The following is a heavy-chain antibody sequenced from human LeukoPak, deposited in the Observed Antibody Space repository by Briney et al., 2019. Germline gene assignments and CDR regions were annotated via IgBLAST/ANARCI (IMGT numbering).Heavy chain of an antibody. D-gene: IGHD3-10*01. Sequence: PGGSLRLSCAASGFTFSGYAMHWVRQAPGKGLEWVAVISYDGSNKYYADSVKGRFTISRDNPKNTLYLQMNSLRAEDTAVYYCARDLGGSGSYYNVGMDVWGKGTTVTVSS. V-gene: IGHV3-30*04. CDR1: GFTFSGYA. CDR3: ARDLGGSGSYYNVGMDV. J-gene: IGHJ6*04. CDR2: ISYDGSNK.